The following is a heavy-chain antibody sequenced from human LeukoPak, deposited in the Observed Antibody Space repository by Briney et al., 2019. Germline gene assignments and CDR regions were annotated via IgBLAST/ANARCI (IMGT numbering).Heavy chain of an antibody. CDR3: ARGKYYDFWSGYFNEEYFQH. V-gene: IGHV3-74*01. CDR2: ISSDGSNT. D-gene: IGHD3-3*01. CDR1: GFTFSNFW. Sequence: GGSLRLSCAASGFTFSNFWMYWVRQPPGKGLVWVSRISSDGSNTNYADSVKGRFTISRDNAKNTLYLQMNSLRAEDTAVYYCARGKYYDFWSGYFNEEYFQHWGQGTLVTVSS. J-gene: IGHJ1*01.